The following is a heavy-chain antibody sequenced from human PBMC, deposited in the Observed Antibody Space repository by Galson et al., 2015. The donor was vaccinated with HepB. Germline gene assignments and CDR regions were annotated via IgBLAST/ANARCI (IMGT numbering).Heavy chain of an antibody. Sequence: QSGAEVKKPGASVKVSCKASGYTFTGYYMHWVRQAPGQGLEWMGWINPNSGGTKYAQKFQGRVTMTRDTSISTAYMELSRLRSDDTAVYYCARVEGYSYGDSRYYYYGMDVWGQGTTVTVSS. J-gene: IGHJ6*02. V-gene: IGHV1-2*02. CDR3: ARVEGYSYGDSRYYYYGMDV. CDR1: GYTFTGYY. D-gene: IGHD5-18*01. CDR2: INPNSGGT.